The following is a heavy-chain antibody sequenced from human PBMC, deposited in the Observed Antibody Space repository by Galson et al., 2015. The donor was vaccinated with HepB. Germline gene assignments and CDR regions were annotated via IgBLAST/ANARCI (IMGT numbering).Heavy chain of an antibody. CDR3: ARLMEEWFGELLWVIFDY. D-gene: IGHD3-10*01. J-gene: IGHJ4*02. CDR2: INAGNGNT. CDR1: GYTFTSYA. V-gene: IGHV1-3*01. Sequence: SVKVSCKASGYTFTSYAMHWVRQAPGQRLEWMGWINAGNGNTKYSQKFQGRVTITRDTSASTAYMELSSLRSEDTAVYYCARLMEEWFGELLWVIFDYWGQGTLVTVSS.